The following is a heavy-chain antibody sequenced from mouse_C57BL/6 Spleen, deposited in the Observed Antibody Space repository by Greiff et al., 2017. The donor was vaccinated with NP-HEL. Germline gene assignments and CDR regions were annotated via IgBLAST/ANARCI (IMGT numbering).Heavy chain of an antibody. CDR3: APTACFAY. CDR2: INPNNGGT. CDR1: GYTFTDYY. Sequence: EVQLQQSGPELVKPGASVKISCKASGYTFTDYYMNWVKQSHGKSLEWIGDINPNNGGTSYNQKFKGKATLTVDKSSSTAYMELRSLTAEDSAVYYCAPTACFAYWGQGTLVTVSA. D-gene: IGHD4-1*02. V-gene: IGHV1-26*01. J-gene: IGHJ3*01.